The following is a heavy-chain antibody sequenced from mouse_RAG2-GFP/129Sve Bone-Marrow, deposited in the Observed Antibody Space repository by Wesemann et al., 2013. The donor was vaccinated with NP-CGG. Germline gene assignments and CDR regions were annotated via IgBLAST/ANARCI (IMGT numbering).Heavy chain of an antibody. V-gene: IGHV5-6*02. D-gene: IGHD2-14*01. J-gene: IGHJ4*01. CDR2: ISSGGSYT. Sequence: LEWVATISSGGSYTYYPDSVKGRFTISRDNAKNTLYLQMSSLKSEDTAMYYCARRNYRLYAMDYWGQGTSVTVSS. CDR3: ARRNYRLYAMDY.